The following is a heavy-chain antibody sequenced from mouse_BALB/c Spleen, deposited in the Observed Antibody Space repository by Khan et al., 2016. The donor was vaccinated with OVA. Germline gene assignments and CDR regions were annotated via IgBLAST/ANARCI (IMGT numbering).Heavy chain of an antibody. D-gene: IGHD1-1*01. J-gene: IGHJ2*01. CDR3: ARRGLRWDFDY. CDR2: INPSTGYT. CDR1: GYTFINYW. V-gene: IGHV1-7*01. Sequence: QIQLVQSGAELAKPGASVKMSCKASGYTFINYWILWVKQRPGPGLEWIGYINPSTGYTEYNQNFKDKATLTADKSSSTAYMQLSSLTSEDSAVYYCARRGLRWDFDYWGQGTTLTVSS.